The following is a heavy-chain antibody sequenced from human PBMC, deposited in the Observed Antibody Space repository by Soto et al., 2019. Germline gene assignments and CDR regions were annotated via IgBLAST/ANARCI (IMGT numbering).Heavy chain of an antibody. J-gene: IGHJ6*02. CDR2: INGSSGDT. V-gene: IGHV1-2*02. D-gene: IGHD3-3*01. Sequence: ASVKVSCKASGYTFTGYYVHWVRQAPGQGLEWMGWINGSSGDTNYAQRFQGRVTMNRDTTASTAYMELRGLTSEDTAVYYCAKDLYDFWSGYYTGGYYYYGMDVWGQGTTVTVSS. CDR1: GYTFTGYY. CDR3: AKDLYDFWSGYYTGGYYYYGMDV.